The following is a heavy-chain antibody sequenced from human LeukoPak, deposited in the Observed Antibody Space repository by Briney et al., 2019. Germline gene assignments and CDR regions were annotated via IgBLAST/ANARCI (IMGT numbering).Heavy chain of an antibody. V-gene: IGHV1-8*01. CDR2: MNPNSGNT. J-gene: IGHJ5*02. CDR3: ARALRGGYNYLFDP. D-gene: IGHD5-24*01. CDR1: GYTFTSYD. Sequence: ASVKVSCKASGYTFTSYDINWVRQATGQGLEWMGWMNPNSGNTGYAQKFQGRVTMTRNTSISTAYMELSSLRSEDTAVYYCARALRGGYNYLFDPWGQGTLVTVSS.